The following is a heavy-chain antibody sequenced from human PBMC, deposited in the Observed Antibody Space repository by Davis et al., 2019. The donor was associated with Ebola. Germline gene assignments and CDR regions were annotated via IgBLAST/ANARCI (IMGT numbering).Heavy chain of an antibody. J-gene: IGHJ4*02. V-gene: IGHV3-9*01. CDR1: GFTFSSYS. CDR3: AKDKSIIAVAYYFDY. D-gene: IGHD6-19*01. CDR2: ISWNSGSI. Sequence: GGSLRLSCAASGFTFSSYSMNWVRQAPGKGLEWVSGISWNSGSIGYADSVKGRFTISRDNAKNSLYLQMNSLRAEDTALYYCAKDKSIIAVAYYFDYWGQGTLVTVSS.